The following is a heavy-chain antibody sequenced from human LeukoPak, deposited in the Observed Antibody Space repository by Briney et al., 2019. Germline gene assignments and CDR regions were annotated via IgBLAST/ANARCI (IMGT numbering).Heavy chain of an antibody. CDR2: IYTSGST. Sequence: SETLSLTCTVSGGSISSYYWSWIQQPAGKGLEWIGRIYTSGSTNYNPSLKSRVTMSVDTSKNQFSLKLSSVTAADTAVYYCARVVVYAIGYWFDPWGQGTLVTVSS. J-gene: IGHJ5*02. CDR1: GGSISSYY. D-gene: IGHD2-8*02. CDR3: ARVVVYAIGYWFDP. V-gene: IGHV4-4*07.